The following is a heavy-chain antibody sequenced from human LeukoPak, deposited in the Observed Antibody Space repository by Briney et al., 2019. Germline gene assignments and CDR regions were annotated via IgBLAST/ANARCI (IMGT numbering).Heavy chain of an antibody. CDR2: IYHSGST. Sequence: PGGSLRLSCAASGFTFSSYGMHWVRQAPGKGLEWIGEIYHSGSTNYNPSLKSRVTISVDKSKNQFSLKLSSVTAADTAVYYCARQGSYSSSWGQGTLVTVSS. CDR1: GFTFSSYG. D-gene: IGHD6-13*01. J-gene: IGHJ4*02. V-gene: IGHV4-4*02. CDR3: ARQGSYSSS.